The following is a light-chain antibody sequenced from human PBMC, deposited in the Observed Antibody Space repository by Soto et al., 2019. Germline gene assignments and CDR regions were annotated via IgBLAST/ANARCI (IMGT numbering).Light chain of an antibody. CDR1: HGISNY. CDR2: ATS. Sequence: DIQMTQSPSSLSASVGDRVTITCRASHGISNYLAWFRQTTGKAPKSLIYATSILESGVPGRFSRSGSGTDYTLTISSLQPDDFATYYCQQYHSYPFTFGGGTKVEIK. V-gene: IGKV1-16*01. J-gene: IGKJ4*01. CDR3: QQYHSYPFT.